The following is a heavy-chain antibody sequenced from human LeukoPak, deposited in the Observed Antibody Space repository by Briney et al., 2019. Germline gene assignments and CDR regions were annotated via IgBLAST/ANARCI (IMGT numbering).Heavy chain of an antibody. Sequence: ASLRVSSTPSVYKFISHYLQWVRQAPGLGPEWMGWMHGGNGNTRYAEKFEARVTMTSDTSTSTAYMDLSSLTSDDTAVYYCAREGSYCVGGDCYSFDFWGQGTLVTVSS. CDR2: MHGGNGNT. J-gene: IGHJ4*02. CDR1: VYKFISHY. D-gene: IGHD2-21*02. CDR3: AREGSYCVGGDCYSFDF. V-gene: IGHV1-2*02.